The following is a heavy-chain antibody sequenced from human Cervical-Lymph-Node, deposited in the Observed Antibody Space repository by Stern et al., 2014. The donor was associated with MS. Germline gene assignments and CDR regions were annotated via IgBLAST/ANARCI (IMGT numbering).Heavy chain of an antibody. Sequence: VQLVESGAEVKKPGASVKVSCKASGYTFTTYAIHWVRQAAGQSLEWMGWINAANGNTRYSHKFQDRVTITRDTSTSTAYMELSSLRSEDTAVYYCARDPHYYDSTGYCMDVWGRGTTVTVSS. J-gene: IGHJ6*02. CDR3: ARDPHYYDSTGYCMDV. D-gene: IGHD3-22*01. CDR1: GYTFTTYA. V-gene: IGHV1-3*01. CDR2: INAANGNT.